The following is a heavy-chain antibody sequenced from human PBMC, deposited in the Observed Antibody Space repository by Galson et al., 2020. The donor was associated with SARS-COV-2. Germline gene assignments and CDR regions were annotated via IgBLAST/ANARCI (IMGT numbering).Heavy chain of an antibody. CDR2: ISPSGST. V-gene: IGHV4-59*01. J-gene: IGHJ5*02. CDR1: GGSISRYY. D-gene: IGHD3-10*01. Sequence: ASETLSLTCTVSGGSISRYYWSWIRQSPGKGLEWIAFISPSGSTNYNPSLKTRVTISVDTFKSQFSLKLASVTSADTAVYYCARHYYGSGSPCTSFYPWGQGTLVTVSS. CDR3: ARHYYGSGSPCTSFYP.